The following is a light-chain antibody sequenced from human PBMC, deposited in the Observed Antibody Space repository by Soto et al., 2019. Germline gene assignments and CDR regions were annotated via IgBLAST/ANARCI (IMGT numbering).Light chain of an antibody. J-gene: IGLJ1*01. CDR1: SSDVGGYEY. Sequence: QSALTQPPSASASPGQSVTISCTGTSSDVGGYEYVSWYQQHPGKAPKLIIYDVLKRPSGVPDRFSGSKSANTASLTVSGLQAEDEADYYCSSFAGSHYVFGTGTKLTVL. CDR2: DVL. CDR3: SSFAGSHYV. V-gene: IGLV2-8*01.